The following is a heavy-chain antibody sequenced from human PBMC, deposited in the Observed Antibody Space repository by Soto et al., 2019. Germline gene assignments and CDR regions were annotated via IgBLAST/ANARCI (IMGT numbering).Heavy chain of an antibody. CDR1: GFNFSSYG. V-gene: IGHV3-30*18. CDR3: AKGGITGTSSTNYYYYSMDV. J-gene: IGHJ6*02. CDR2: ISHDGSNK. D-gene: IGHD1-20*01. Sequence: SLRLSCAASGFNFSSYGMHWVRQAPGKGLEWEAVISHDGSNKYYADSVKGRFTISRDNSKNTLYLQMNRLRAEDTAVYYCAKGGITGTSSTNYYYYSMDVWVQGTTVTVSS.